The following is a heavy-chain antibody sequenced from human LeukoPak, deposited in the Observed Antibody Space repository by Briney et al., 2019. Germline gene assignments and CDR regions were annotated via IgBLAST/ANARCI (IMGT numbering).Heavy chain of an antibody. CDR2: IDTVGNT. J-gene: IGHJ6*02. CDR3: IRIRTGEHQYGMDV. V-gene: IGHV3-13*01. Sequence: PGGSLRLSCVASGFTFSTYDMHWVRHATGKGLEWVSAIDTVGNTYYAGSVKGRFTISRENAWNSLYLQMDSLRDGDTAVYYCIRIRTGEHQYGMDVWGQGTTVTVSS. CDR1: GFTFSTYD. D-gene: IGHD7-27*01.